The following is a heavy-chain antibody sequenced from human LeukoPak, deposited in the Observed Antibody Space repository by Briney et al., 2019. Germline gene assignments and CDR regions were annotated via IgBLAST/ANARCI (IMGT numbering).Heavy chain of an antibody. J-gene: IGHJ6*03. V-gene: IGHV3-30*02. Sequence: GGSLRLSCAASGFTFNSYGMHWVRQAPGKGLEWVAFIRYDGSYEYYADSVRGRFSISRDNSKTTLYLQMNSLRSEDTAVYYCAKDGGLHLYYYYNYMDIWGKGTTVTVSS. CDR1: GFTFNSYG. CDR2: IRYDGSYE. CDR3: AKDGGLHLYYYYNYMDI. D-gene: IGHD5-24*01.